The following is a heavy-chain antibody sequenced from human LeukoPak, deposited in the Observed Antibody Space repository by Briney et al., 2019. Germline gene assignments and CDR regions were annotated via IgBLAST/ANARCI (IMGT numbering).Heavy chain of an antibody. CDR1: GRSIRSSSYY. D-gene: IGHD1-26*01. J-gene: IGHJ5*02. CDR3: ARLIVGASFDP. V-gene: IGHV4-39*01. CDR2: IYYSGST. Sequence: SETLSLTXTVSGRSIRSSSYYWGWIRQPPGKGLEWIGSIYYSGSTYYNPSLKSRVAISVDTSKNQFCLMLSSVTAADTAVYYCARLIVGASFDPWGQGTLVTVSS.